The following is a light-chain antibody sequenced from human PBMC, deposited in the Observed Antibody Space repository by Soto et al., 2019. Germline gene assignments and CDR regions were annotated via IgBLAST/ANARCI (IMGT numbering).Light chain of an antibody. J-gene: IGLJ3*02. CDR3: QVWDSSSDHVV. Sequence: SYELTQPPSVSVAPGETARITCGGNNIGDKGVHWYQQKPGQAPVLVIYSDTDRPSGIPERFSGSTSGNTATLTISGVEAGDEADYYCQVWDSSSDHVVFGGGTKLTVL. CDR1: NIGDKG. CDR2: SDT. V-gene: IGLV3-21*04.